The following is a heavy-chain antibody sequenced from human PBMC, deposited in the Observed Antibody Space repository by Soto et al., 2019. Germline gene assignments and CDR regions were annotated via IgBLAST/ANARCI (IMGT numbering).Heavy chain of an antibody. J-gene: IGHJ3*02. Sequence: LSLTCTVSGGSISSSSYYWGWIRQPPGKGLEWIGSIYYSGSTYYNPSLKSRVTISVDTSKNQFSLKLSSVTAADTAVYYCARQCSTSCPMGAFDIWGQGTMVTVSS. CDR3: ARQCSTSCPMGAFDI. CDR1: GGSISSSSYY. CDR2: IYYSGST. D-gene: IGHD2-2*01. V-gene: IGHV4-39*01.